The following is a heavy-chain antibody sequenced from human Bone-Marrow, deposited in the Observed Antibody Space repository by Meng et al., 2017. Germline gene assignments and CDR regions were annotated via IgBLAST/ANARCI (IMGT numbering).Heavy chain of an antibody. V-gene: IGHV3-30*05. CDR1: GFTFDDYG. Sequence: GESLKISCAASGFTFDDYGMSWVRQAPGKGLEWVAVISYDGSNKYYADSVKGRFTISRDNSKNTLYLQMNSLRAEDTAVYYCARDSAYGDYAFVGYYYYYGMDVWGQGTTVTVSS. CDR3: ARDSAYGDYAFVGYYYYYGMDV. J-gene: IGHJ6*02. D-gene: IGHD4-17*01. CDR2: ISYDGSNK.